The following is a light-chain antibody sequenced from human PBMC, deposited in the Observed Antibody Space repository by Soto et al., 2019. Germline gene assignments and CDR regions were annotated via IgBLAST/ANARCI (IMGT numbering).Light chain of an antibody. V-gene: IGLV2-11*01. Sequence: QSVLTQPRSVSGSPGQSVTISCTGTSSDVGVYNYVSWYQQYPGKAPKIMIYDVSKRPSGVPDRFSGSKSDNTASLTISGLQAEDEADYYCCPFTSNTTYVFGTGTRSPS. CDR1: SSDVGVYNY. CDR2: DVS. J-gene: IGLJ1*01. CDR3: CPFTSNTTYV.